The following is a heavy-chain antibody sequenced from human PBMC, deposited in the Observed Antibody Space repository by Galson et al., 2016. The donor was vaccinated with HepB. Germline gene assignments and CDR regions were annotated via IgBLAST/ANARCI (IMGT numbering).Heavy chain of an antibody. J-gene: IGHJ4*02. V-gene: IGHV1-46*01. CDR3: ARDYGAGGFYYFDY. D-gene: IGHD6-13*01. CDR1: GYTFTSYY. CDR2: INPTGGST. Sequence: SVKVSCKASGYTFTSYYIYWVRQAPGRGLEWVGVINPTGGSTDFAPRFQDRVTLTRDTSTGTVCMELTSLTSDDTAVYYCARDYGAGGFYYFDYWGQGTLITVSS.